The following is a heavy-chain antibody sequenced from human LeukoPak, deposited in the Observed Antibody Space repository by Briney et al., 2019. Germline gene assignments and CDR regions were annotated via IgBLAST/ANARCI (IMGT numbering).Heavy chain of an antibody. D-gene: IGHD5-18*01. Sequence: GGSLRLSCAASGFTFSSYSMNWVRQAPGKGLEWVSSISSSSSYIYYADSVKGRFTISRDNAKNSLYLQMNRLRAEDTAVYYCARGLDNYGYKFDYWGQGTLVTVSS. CDR3: ARGLDNYGYKFDY. J-gene: IGHJ4*02. V-gene: IGHV3-21*01. CDR2: ISSSSSYI. CDR1: GFTFSSYS.